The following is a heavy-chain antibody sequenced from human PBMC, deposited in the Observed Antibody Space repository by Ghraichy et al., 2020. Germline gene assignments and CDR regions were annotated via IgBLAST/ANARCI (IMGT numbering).Heavy chain of an antibody. CDR2: ISGDGVNT. J-gene: IGHJ6*02. Sequence: GALRLSCEVSGFTFDNHAMHWVRQVPGKGLEWVSLISGDGVNTYYGDSVKGRFTISRDNNKNSLFLQMNRLTTEDTALYYCAKGSFCTGGSCYAETGEYYGVDVWGQGTTVTVSS. V-gene: IGHV3-43*02. D-gene: IGHD2-15*01. CDR1: GFTFDNHA. CDR3: AKGSFCTGGSCYAETGEYYGVDV.